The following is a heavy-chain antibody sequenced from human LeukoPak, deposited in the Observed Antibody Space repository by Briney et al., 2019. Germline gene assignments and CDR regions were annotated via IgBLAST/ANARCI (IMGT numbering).Heavy chain of an antibody. V-gene: IGHV4-4*02. CDR2: IYHSGST. Sequence: SETLSLTCAVSGGSISSSNWWSWVRQPPGKGLEWIGEIYHSGSTNYNPSLKSRVTISVDKSKNQFSLKLSSVTAADTAVYYCARALTPNDYCYYYGMDVWSQGTTVTVSS. CDR1: GGSISSSNW. CDR3: ARALTPNDYCYYYGMDV. D-gene: IGHD4/OR15-4a*01. J-gene: IGHJ6*02.